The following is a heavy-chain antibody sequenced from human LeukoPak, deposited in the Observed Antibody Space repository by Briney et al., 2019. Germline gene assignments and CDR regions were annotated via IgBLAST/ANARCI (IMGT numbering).Heavy chain of an antibody. J-gene: IGHJ3*02. CDR3: ARARTGGYFDWLLHDAFDI. Sequence: SETLSLTCTVSGGSISSGSYYWGWIRQPPGKGLEWIGSIYNGGSTYYNPSLKSRVTISVDTSNNQFSLRLSSVTAADTAVYYCARARTGGYFDWLLHDAFDIWGQGTMVTVSS. CDR1: GGSISSGSYY. CDR2: IYNGGST. D-gene: IGHD3-9*01. V-gene: IGHV4-39*07.